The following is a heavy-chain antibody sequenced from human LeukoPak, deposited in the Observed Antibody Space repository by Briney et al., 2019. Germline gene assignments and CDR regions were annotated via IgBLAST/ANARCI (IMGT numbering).Heavy chain of an antibody. CDR3: ARDGTLTMVRGVIHLNWFDP. CDR1: GGTFSSYA. D-gene: IGHD3-10*01. V-gene: IGHV1-69*01. J-gene: IGHJ5*02. CDR2: IIPIFGTA. Sequence: SVKVSCKASGGTFSSYAISWVRQAPGQGLEWMGGIIPIFGTANYAQKFQGRVTITADESTSTAYMELSSLRSGDTAVYYCARDGTLTMVRGVIHLNWFDPWGQGTLVTVSS.